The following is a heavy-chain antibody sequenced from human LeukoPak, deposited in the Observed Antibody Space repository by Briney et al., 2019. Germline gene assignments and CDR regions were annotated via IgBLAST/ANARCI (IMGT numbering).Heavy chain of an antibody. Sequence: PSETLSLTCTVSGGSISTYYWSWIRQPPGKGLAWIGYVYYGGSTSYSPSLKSRVTISVDTSKSQLSLKLNSVTAADTAVYYCARDRNYYDSSGYYFANWGQGTLVTVSS. CDR2: VYYGGST. V-gene: IGHV4-59*01. CDR1: GGSISTYY. J-gene: IGHJ4*02. CDR3: ARDRNYYDSSGYYFAN. D-gene: IGHD3-22*01.